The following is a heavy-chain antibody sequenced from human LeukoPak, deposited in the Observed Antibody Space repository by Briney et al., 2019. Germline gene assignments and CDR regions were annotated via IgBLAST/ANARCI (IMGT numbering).Heavy chain of an antibody. CDR3: ARVDLLTGYYFFDY. V-gene: IGHV1-18*01. Sequence: GASVKVSCKASGYTFTSYAMNWVRQAPGQGLEWVGWIRGDNGNTNYAQNFQGRVTMTTDTSTSTAYMELRSLGSDETAVYYCARVDLLTGYYFFDYWGQGTLVTVSS. CDR2: IRGDNGNT. D-gene: IGHD3-9*01. J-gene: IGHJ4*02. CDR1: GYTFTSYA.